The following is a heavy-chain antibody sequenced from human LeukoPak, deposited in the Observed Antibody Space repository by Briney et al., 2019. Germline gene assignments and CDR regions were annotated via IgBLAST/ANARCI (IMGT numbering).Heavy chain of an antibody. CDR3: ARRQRDSSGYRDY. D-gene: IGHD3-22*01. CDR1: GGSFSGYY. J-gene: IGHJ4*02. CDR2: INHSGST. Sequence: SETLSLTCAVYGGSFSGYYWSWIRQPPGKGLEWIGEINHSGSTNYNPSLKSRVTISVDTSKNQFSLKLSSVTAAGTAVYYCARRQRDSSGYRDYWGQGTLVTVSS. V-gene: IGHV4-34*01.